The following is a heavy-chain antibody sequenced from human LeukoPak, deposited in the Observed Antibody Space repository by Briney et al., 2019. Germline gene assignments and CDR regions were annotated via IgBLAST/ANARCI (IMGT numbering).Heavy chain of an antibody. J-gene: IGHJ5*02. V-gene: IGHV3-21*01. CDR2: ISSSSSYI. D-gene: IGHD4-17*01. CDR1: GFTFSSYS. CDR3: AAHLGGYYGDYRHWFDP. Sequence: GGSLRLSCAASGFTFSSYSMNWVRQAPGKGLEWVSSISSSSSYIYYADSVKGRFTISRDNAKNSLYLQMNSLRAEDTAVYYCAAHLGGYYGDYRHWFDPWGQGTLVTVSS.